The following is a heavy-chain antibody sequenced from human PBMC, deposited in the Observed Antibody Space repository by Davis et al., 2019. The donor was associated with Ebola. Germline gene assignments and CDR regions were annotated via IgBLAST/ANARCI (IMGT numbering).Heavy chain of an antibody. D-gene: IGHD5-24*01. CDR3: ARGDGYNSRNWFDP. J-gene: IGHJ5*02. V-gene: IGHV3-48*03. CDR1: GFTFSSYE. CDR2: ISSSGSTI. Sequence: PGGSLRLSCAASGFTFSSYEMNWVRQAPGKGLEWVSYISSSGSTIYYADSVKGRFTISRDNAKNSLYLQMNSLRAEDTAVYYCARGDGYNSRNWFDPWGQGTLVTVSS.